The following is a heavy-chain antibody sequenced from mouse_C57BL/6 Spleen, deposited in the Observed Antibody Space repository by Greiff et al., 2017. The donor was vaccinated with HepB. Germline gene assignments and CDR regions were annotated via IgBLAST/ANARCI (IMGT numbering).Heavy chain of an antibody. Sequence: EVQLQQSGPELVKPGASVKISCKASGYTFTDYYMNWVKQSHGKSLEWIGDINPNNGGTSYNQKFKGKATLTVDKSSSTAYMELRSLTSEDSAVYYCARGYYDPYYFDYWGQGTTLTVSS. V-gene: IGHV1-26*01. CDR2: INPNNGGT. J-gene: IGHJ2*01. CDR3: ARGYYDPYYFDY. CDR1: GYTFTDYY. D-gene: IGHD2-4*01.